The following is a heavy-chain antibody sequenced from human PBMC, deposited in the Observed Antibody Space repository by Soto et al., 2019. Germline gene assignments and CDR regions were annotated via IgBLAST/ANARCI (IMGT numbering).Heavy chain of an antibody. J-gene: IGHJ4*02. Sequence: SETLSLTCAVYGGSFSGYYWSWIRQPPGKGLEWIGEINHSGSTNYNPSLKSRVTISVDTSKNQFSLKLSSVTAADTAVYYCARVDRITMVRGAVYFDYWGQGTLVTVSS. CDR3: ARVDRITMVRGAVYFDY. D-gene: IGHD3-10*01. V-gene: IGHV4-34*01. CDR2: INHSGST. CDR1: GGSFSGYY.